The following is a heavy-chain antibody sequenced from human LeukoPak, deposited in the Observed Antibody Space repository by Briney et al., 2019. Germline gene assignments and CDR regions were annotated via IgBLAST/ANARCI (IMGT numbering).Heavy chain of an antibody. CDR1: GFTFSSYA. CDR3: ARLWAGSSSDNFDC. D-gene: IGHD6-6*01. Sequence: GGSLRLSCAASGFTFSSYAMHWVRQAPGKGLEWVAVISYDGSNKYYADSVKGRFTISRDNAKNTLYLQMNSLRAEDTAAYYCARLWAGSSSDNFDCWGQGTLVTVAS. CDR2: ISYDGSNK. J-gene: IGHJ4*02. V-gene: IGHV3-30-3*01.